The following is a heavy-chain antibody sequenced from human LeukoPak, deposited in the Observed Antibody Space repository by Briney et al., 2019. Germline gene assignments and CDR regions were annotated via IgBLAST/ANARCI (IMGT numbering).Heavy chain of an antibody. CDR3: AAVAVAGTGGVY. CDR2: IIPIFGTA. D-gene: IGHD6-19*01. V-gene: IGHV1-69*01. Sequence: SVKVSCKASGGTFSSYAISWVRQAPGQGLEGMGGIIPIFGTANYAQKFQGRVTITADESTSTAYMELSSLRSEDTAGYSCAAVAVAGTGGVYWGQGTLVTVSS. J-gene: IGHJ4*02. CDR1: GGTFSSYA.